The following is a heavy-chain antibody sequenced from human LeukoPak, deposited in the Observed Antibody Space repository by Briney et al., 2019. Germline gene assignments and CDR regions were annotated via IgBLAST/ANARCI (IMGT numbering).Heavy chain of an antibody. CDR3: ARGLSSWYDY. CDR2: IIPILGIA. V-gene: IGHV1-69*04. Sequence: GASVKVSCKASGYTFTSYGISWARQAPGQGLEWMGRIIPILGIANYAQKFQGRVTITADISTNTAYMELSSLRSEDTAVYYCARGLSSWYDYWGQGTLVTVSS. J-gene: IGHJ4*02. D-gene: IGHD6-13*01. CDR1: GYTFTSYG.